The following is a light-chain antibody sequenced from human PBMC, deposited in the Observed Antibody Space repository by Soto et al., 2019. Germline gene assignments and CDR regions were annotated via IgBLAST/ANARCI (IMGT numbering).Light chain of an antibody. J-gene: IGLJ3*02. CDR1: SSNIGAGYG. V-gene: IGLV1-40*01. CDR2: GNS. Sequence: QSVLTQPPSVSGAPGQRVTISCTGSSSNIGAGYGVHWYQQLPGTAPKLLIYGNSNRPSGVPDRFSGSKSGTSASLAITGLQAEDEADYYCQSFDIRLSGWVFGGGTKLTVL. CDR3: QSFDIRLSGWV.